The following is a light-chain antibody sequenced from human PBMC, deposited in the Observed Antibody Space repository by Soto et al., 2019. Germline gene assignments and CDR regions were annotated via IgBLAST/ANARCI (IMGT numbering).Light chain of an antibody. Sequence: EIVMTQSPATLSVSPGERATLSSRASQSVSSNLAWYQQKPGQAPRLLIYGASTKATGIPARFSGSGSGTEFTLTNSSLQSENFAVYYCLQYNTWPYTFGQGTKLEIK. V-gene: IGKV3-15*01. CDR3: LQYNTWPYT. CDR2: GAS. CDR1: QSVSSN. J-gene: IGKJ2*01.